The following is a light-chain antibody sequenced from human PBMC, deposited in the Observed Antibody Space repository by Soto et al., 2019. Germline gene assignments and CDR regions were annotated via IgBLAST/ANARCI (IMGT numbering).Light chain of an antibody. Sequence: EILLTQSPATLSLSPGERATLSCRASQSVTSYLTWYQQKPGQAPWLLIYGASNRATGIPTRFSGSGSGTDFTLTITGLEPEDSAVYYCQQRTDWPLTFGGGTKVDIK. CDR3: QQRTDWPLT. J-gene: IGKJ4*01. CDR1: QSVTSY. V-gene: IGKV3-11*01. CDR2: GAS.